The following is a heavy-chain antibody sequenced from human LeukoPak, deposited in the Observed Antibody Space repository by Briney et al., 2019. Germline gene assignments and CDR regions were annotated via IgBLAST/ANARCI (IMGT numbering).Heavy chain of an antibody. V-gene: IGHV1-18*01. D-gene: IGHD6-19*01. CDR3: ARGGTSGWRTPNDDY. J-gene: IGHJ4*02. CDR2: SSPYNGNT. CDR1: GGTFSSYV. Sequence: ASVKVSCKASGGTFSSYVINWVRQAPGQGLEWMGWSSPYNGNTNYAQKLRGRVTMTTDTSTSTAYMELRSLRSDDAAVYYCARGGTSGWRTPNDDYWGQGTLVTVSS.